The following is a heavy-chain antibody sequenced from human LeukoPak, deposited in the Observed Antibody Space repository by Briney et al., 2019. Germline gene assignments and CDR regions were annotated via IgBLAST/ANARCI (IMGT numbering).Heavy chain of an antibody. CDR2: INPNSGGT. D-gene: IGHD3-22*01. CDR1: GYTFTGYY. V-gene: IGHV1-2*02. CDR3: ARAVYYYDSSGYYEQVYFDY. Sequence: ASVKVSCKASGYTFTGYYMDWVRQAPGQGLEWMGWINPNSGGTNYAQKFQGRVTMTRDTSISTAYMELSRLTSDDTAVYYCARAVYYYDSSGYYEQVYFDYWGQGTLVTVSS. J-gene: IGHJ4*02.